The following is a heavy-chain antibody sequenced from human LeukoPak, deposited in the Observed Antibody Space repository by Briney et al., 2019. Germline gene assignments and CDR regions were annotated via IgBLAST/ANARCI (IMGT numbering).Heavy chain of an antibody. Sequence: GGSLRLSCAASGFTFSNYWMIWVRQAPGKGLEWVANIKQDGSEKYYVDSVKGRFTISRDNAENSLYLEMNSLRAEDTAVYYCARAKVFWSGSPFWGQGTLVTVSS. CDR3: ARAKVFWSGSPF. CDR2: IKQDGSEK. J-gene: IGHJ1*01. CDR1: GFTFSNYW. V-gene: IGHV3-7*01. D-gene: IGHD3-3*01.